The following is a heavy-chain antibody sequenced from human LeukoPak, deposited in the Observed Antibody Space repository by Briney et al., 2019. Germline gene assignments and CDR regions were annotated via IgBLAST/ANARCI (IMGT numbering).Heavy chain of an antibody. CDR2: ISSSSSYI. CDR1: GFTFSSYS. Sequence: GGSLRLSCAASGFTFSSYSMNWVRQAPGKGLEWVSSISSSSSYIYYADSVKGRFTISRDNAKNSLYLQMNSLRAEDTAVYYCARSGPVGYCSGGSCYTNWFDPWGQGTLVTVSS. D-gene: IGHD2-15*01. J-gene: IGHJ5*02. CDR3: ARSGPVGYCSGGSCYTNWFDP. V-gene: IGHV3-21*04.